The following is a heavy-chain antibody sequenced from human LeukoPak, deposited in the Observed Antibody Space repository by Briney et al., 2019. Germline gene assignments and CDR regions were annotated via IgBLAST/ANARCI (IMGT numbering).Heavy chain of an antibody. J-gene: IGHJ4*02. D-gene: IGHD4-17*01. Sequence: GRSLRPSCAASGFTFSSYGMHWVRQAPGKGLEWVAVISYDGSNQYYADSVKGRFTISRDNSKNTLYLQMSSLRAEDTAVYYCAKELANPRMTTVTPAGSDYWGQGTLVTVSS. V-gene: IGHV3-30*18. CDR2: ISYDGSNQ. CDR3: AKELANPRMTTVTPAGSDY. CDR1: GFTFSSYG.